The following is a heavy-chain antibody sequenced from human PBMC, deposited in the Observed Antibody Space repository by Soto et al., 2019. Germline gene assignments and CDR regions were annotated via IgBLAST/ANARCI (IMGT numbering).Heavy chain of an antibody. CDR1: AFSLSTSGVG. Sequence: SGPTLVNPTQTLTLTCTFSAFSLSTSGVGVGWIRQPPGKALEWLALIYWDDDERYSPSLKSRLTITKDTSKNQVVLTMTNMDPVDTATYYCAHRPQVIPRSMVLFDPWGQGTLVTVSS. CDR3: AHRPQVIPRSMVLFDP. CDR2: IYWDDDE. V-gene: IGHV2-5*02. D-gene: IGHD3-10*01. J-gene: IGHJ5*02.